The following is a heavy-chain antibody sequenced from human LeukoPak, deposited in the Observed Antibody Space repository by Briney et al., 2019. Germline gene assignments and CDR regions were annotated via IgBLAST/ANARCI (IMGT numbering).Heavy chain of an antibody. CDR2: FYSGGAT. J-gene: IGHJ3*01. D-gene: IGHD3-22*01. CDR3: ASPRDYDRAFDV. V-gene: IGHV3-66*01. Sequence: GGSLRLSCAASGFMFDDYGMSWVRQAPGKGLEWVSIFYSGGATYYADSVRGRFTISRDDSKHTLYLQMNSLRAEDTAVYYCASPRDYDRAFDVWGQGTMVTVSS. CDR1: GFMFDDYG.